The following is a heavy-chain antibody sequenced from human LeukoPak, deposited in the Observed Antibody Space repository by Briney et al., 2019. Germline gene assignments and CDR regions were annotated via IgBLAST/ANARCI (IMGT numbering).Heavy chain of an antibody. CDR1: GGSISSYY. CDR3: ARGAELLHH. J-gene: IGHJ1*01. Sequence: SETLSLTCTVSGGSISSYYWSWIRQPAGKGLEWIGRIDTSGSTNYNPSLKRRLSMSLATSTNQFSLNLSSVTAADTDVYYCARGAELLHHLAESPLVPVPS. CDR2: IDTSGST. D-gene: IGHD1-14*01. V-gene: IGHV4-4*07.